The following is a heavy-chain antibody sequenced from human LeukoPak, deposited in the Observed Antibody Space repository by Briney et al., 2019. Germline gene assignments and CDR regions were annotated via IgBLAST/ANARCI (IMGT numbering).Heavy chain of an antibody. J-gene: IGHJ2*01. CDR3: ARASAHRGIAVAGVYWYFDL. D-gene: IGHD6-19*01. CDR2: IYYSGST. Sequence: SETLSLTCTVSGGSISSYYWSWIRQPPGEGLEWIAYIYYSGSTNYNPSLKSRLTISVDTSKNQFSLKLTSVTAADTAVYYCARASAHRGIAVAGVYWYFDLWGRGTLVTVSS. CDR1: GGSISSYY. V-gene: IGHV4-59*01.